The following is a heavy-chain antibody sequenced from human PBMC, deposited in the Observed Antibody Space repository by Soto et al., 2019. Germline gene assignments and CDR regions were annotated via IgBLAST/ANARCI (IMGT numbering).Heavy chain of an antibody. Sequence: ASVKVSCKASGYTFTASGISWVRQDPGQGLEWMGWTSIYNGHTEYSPKFLGRVVMTTDTSADTAYLELKSLRPDDAALYYCARWDDYGASDQYHFDQWGPGAMLTV. CDR1: GYTFTASG. CDR3: ARWDDYGASDQYHFDQ. V-gene: IGHV1-18*01. J-gene: IGHJ4*02. CDR2: TSIYNGHT. D-gene: IGHD4-17*01.